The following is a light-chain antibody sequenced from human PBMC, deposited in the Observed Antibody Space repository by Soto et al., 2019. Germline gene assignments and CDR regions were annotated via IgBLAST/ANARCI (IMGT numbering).Light chain of an antibody. Sequence: VVLTQSAGTMSLSPGERATLSCRASQSVSSSYLAWYQQKPGQAPRLLIYGASSRATGIPDRFSGSGCGTDFTLTISRLEPEDFAVYYCQQYGSSPSITFGQGTRLEIK. CDR3: QQYGSSPSIT. V-gene: IGKV3-20*01. CDR2: GAS. J-gene: IGKJ5*01. CDR1: QSVSSSY.